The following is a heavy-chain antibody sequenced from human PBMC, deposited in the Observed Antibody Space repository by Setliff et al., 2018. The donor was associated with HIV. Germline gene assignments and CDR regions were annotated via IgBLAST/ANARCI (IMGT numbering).Heavy chain of an antibody. J-gene: IGHJ5*02. CDR2: IYHTGKT. CDR3: NVKNSLYLQMDSLRAEDTALYFCARDGGDIMSLTSWNNPGPHWFDP. V-gene: IGHV4-31*03. CDR1: GDSIIIGGYY. Sequence: SETLSLTCSVSGDSIIIGGYYWSWIRQHPGGGLEWIGYIYHTGKTYYNPSLQSRITMSIDTSQNQFSLKLSPVRGRFTISRDNVKNSLYLQMDSLRAEDTALYFCARDGGDIMSLTSWNNPGPHWFDPWGQGTLVTVSS. D-gene: IGHD3-16*02.